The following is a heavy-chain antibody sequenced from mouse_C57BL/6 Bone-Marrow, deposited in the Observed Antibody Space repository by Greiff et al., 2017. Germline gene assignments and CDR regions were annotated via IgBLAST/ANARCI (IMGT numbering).Heavy chain of an antibody. CDR1: GYTFTSYW. Sequence: QVQLQQPGAELVKPGTSVKLSCKASGYTFTSYWMHWVKQRPGQGLEWIGVIDPSDSYTNYNQKFKGKATLTVDTSSSTAYMQLSILTAEDSAVYYCTRSMDYWGQGTSVTVSS. CDR3: TRSMDY. V-gene: IGHV1-59*01. J-gene: IGHJ4*01. CDR2: IDPSDSYT.